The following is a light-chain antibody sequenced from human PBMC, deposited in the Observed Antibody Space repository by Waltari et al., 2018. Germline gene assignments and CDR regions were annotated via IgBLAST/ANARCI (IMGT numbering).Light chain of an antibody. CDR2: TGS. Sequence: DIQMTQSPSSVSASVGDRVTITCRASQDIATWLGWYQQKIGKAPKLLIYTGSSLQSGVPPGFSGSVSGTDFTLTINRLQPEDSATYYCQQTTSFPLTFGGGTKVEIK. CDR1: QDIATW. J-gene: IGKJ4*01. V-gene: IGKV1-12*01. CDR3: QQTTSFPLT.